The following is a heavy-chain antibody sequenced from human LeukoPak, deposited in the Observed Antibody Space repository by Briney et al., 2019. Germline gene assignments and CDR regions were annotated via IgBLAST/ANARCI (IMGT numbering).Heavy chain of an antibody. J-gene: IGHJ5*02. V-gene: IGHV1-2*02. D-gene: IGHD4-23*01. Sequence: ASVKVSCKASGYTFTGYYMHWVRQAPGQGLEWMGWIKPNSGGTNFAQKFQGRVTMTRDMSTTTDYMELSSLKSDDTAVYYCARDNSIHERGWWFDPWGQGTLVTVSS. CDR1: GYTFTGYY. CDR3: ARDNSIHERGWWFDP. CDR2: IKPNSGGT.